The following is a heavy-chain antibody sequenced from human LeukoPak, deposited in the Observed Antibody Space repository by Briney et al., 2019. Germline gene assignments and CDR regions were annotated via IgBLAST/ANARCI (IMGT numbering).Heavy chain of an antibody. D-gene: IGHD6-19*01. Sequence: SETLSLTCAVYGGSFSGYYWSWIRQPPGKGLEWIGEINHSGSTNYNPSLKSRVTISVDTSKNQFSLKLSSVTAADTAVYYCARTGDWLANWFDPWGQGTLVTVSS. CDR1: GGSFSGYY. CDR2: INHSGST. V-gene: IGHV4-34*01. J-gene: IGHJ5*02. CDR3: ARTGDWLANWFDP.